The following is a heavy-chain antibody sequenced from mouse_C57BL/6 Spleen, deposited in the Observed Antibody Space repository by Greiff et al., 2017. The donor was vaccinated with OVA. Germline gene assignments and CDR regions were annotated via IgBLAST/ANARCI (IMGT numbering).Heavy chain of an antibody. CDR2: ISYDGSN. CDR1: GYSITSGYY. V-gene: IGHV3-6*01. D-gene: IGHD4-1*01. Sequence: ESGTGLVKPSQSLSLTCSVTGYSITSGYYWHWIRQFPGNKLEWMGYISYDGSNNYNPSLKNRISITRDTSKNQFFLKLNSVTTEDTATYYCAREGLGRSYFDYWGQGTTLTVSS. CDR3: AREGLGRSYFDY. J-gene: IGHJ2*01.